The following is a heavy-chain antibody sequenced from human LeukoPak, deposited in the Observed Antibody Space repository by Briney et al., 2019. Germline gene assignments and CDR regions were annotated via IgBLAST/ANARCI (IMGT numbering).Heavy chain of an antibody. CDR2: ISGGGGGT. V-gene: IGHV3-23*01. CDR3: AKRIGSCNSISCLYFDH. Sequence: GGSLRLSCAASGFTFSSYAMSWVHQAPGKGLEWVSTISGGGGGTYYADSVKGRFTISRDNSKNTLYLQMNSLRAEDTAVYYCAKRIGSCNSISCLYFDHWGQGALVTVSS. J-gene: IGHJ4*02. CDR1: GFTFSSYA. D-gene: IGHD2-2*01.